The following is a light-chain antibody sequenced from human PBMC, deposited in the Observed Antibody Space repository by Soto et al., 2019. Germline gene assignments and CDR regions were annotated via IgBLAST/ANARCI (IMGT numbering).Light chain of an antibody. CDR3: QQYYSTPLT. Sequence: IVVTQSPDSLSVSLRAVAPIKCNSTESFLLTSKNKHYLAWYQQKSGQPPKLLIYWASIRESGVPDRFSSSGSATDFTLTISSLQAEDVAVYYCQQYYSTPLTFGGGTKVDNK. V-gene: IGKV4-1*01. CDR1: ESFLLTSKNKHY. J-gene: IGKJ4*01. CDR2: WAS.